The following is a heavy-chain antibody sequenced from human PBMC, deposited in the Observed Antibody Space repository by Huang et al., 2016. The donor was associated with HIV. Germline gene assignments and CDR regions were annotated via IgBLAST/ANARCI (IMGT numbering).Heavy chain of an antibody. Sequence: QVQLVQSGAEVRKPGASVKVSCKASGHTFTDYFIHWVRQAPGQGLEWMGGIDPKSGDTDYSQKCQGRVTLSSDKAISAAEMELRRLSSDDTAVYYCARSYDVLTIYLKALDVWGQGTMVTVSS. D-gene: IGHD3-9*01. CDR2: IDPKSGDT. V-gene: IGHV1-2*02. CDR1: GHTFTDYF. J-gene: IGHJ3*01. CDR3: ARSYDVLTIYLKALDV.